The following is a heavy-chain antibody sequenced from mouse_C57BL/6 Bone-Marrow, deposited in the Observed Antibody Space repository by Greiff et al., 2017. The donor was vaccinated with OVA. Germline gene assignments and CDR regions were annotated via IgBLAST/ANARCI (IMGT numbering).Heavy chain of an antibody. J-gene: IGHJ2*01. CDR2: IYPYNGGT. V-gene: IGHV1-19*01. CDR1: GYTFTDYY. CDR3: ARDDYGSSSCFDY. D-gene: IGHD1-1*01. Sequence: VQLQQSGPVLVKPGASVKMSCKASGYTFTDYYMNWVKQSPGQSLEWIGVIYPYNGGTSYNQKFKGKATLTVDKSSSTAYMELSSLTSEDSAVYYCARDDYGSSSCFDYWGQGTTLTVSA.